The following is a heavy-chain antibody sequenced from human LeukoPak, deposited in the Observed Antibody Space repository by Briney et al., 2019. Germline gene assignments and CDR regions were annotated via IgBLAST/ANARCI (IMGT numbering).Heavy chain of an antibody. D-gene: IGHD3-22*01. V-gene: IGHV1-2*02. CDR1: VYTFTGYY. J-gene: IGHJ4*02. CDR3: ARDQNYYDSSGYFGY. Sequence: ASVKVSCEASVYTFTGYYMHWVRQAPGQGLEWMGWINPNSGGTNYAQKFQGRVTMTRDTSISTAYMELSRLRSDDTAVYYCARDQNYYDSSGYFGYWGQGTLVTVSS. CDR2: INPNSGGT.